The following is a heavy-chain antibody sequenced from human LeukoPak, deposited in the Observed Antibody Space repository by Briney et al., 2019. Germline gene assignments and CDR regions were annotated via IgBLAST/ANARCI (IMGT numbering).Heavy chain of an antibody. CDR2: ISGSGGST. CDR3: AKASARGIAVAGSGFDP. V-gene: IGHV3-23*01. CDR1: GFTFSSYG. J-gene: IGHJ5*02. Sequence: GGSLRLSCAASGFTFSSYGMSWVRQAPGKGLEWVSAISGSGGSTYYADSVKGRFTISRDNSKNTLYLQMNSLRTEDTAVYYCAKASARGIAVAGSGFDPWGQGTLVTVSS. D-gene: IGHD6-19*01.